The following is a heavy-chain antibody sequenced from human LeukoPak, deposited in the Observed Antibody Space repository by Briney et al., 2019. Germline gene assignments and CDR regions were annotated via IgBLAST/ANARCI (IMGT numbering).Heavy chain of an antibody. Sequence: SGGSLRLSCAASGFTFNNYGMHWVRQAPGKGLEWVAVISYDGRNIHYPDSVKGRFTISRDISTDTLWLQMDSLRTEDTAVYFCARGTTWSPLDFDYWGQGTLVTVSS. J-gene: IGHJ4*02. CDR3: ARGTTWSPLDFDY. CDR1: GFTFNNYG. D-gene: IGHD3-3*01. V-gene: IGHV3-30*03. CDR2: ISYDGRNI.